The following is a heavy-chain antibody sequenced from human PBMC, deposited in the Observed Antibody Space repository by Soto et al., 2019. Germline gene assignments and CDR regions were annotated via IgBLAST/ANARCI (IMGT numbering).Heavy chain of an antibody. CDR3: GRGRSGELVIFY. CDR2: ISPQTGGT. V-gene: IGHV1-2*02. D-gene: IGHD1-26*01. J-gene: IGHJ4*02. Sequence: QVQLVQSGAELKKPGASVKVSCKGSGYTFNGYYIHWVRQTPGQGPEWMGEISPQTGGTKYAQKYQGRVTMTRDTSITTVYMELSNLSPDDTAVYYCGRGRSGELVIFYWGQGTLVTVSS. CDR1: GYTFNGYY.